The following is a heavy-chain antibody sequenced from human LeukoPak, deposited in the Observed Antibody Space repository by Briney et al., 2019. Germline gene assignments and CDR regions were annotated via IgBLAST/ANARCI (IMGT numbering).Heavy chain of an antibody. Sequence: SETLSLTCTVSGGSISRSSYYWGWIRQPPGKGLEWIGSIYYSGSTYYNPSLKSRVTISADTSQNQFSLKLSSVTAADTAVYYCASRKLGNDYWGQGTLVTVSS. CDR2: IYYSGST. J-gene: IGHJ4*02. CDR1: GGSISRSSYY. CDR3: ASRKLGNDY. D-gene: IGHD7-27*01. V-gene: IGHV4-39*07.